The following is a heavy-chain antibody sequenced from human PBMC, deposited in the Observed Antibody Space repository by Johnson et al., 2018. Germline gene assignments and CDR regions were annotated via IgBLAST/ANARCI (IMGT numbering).Heavy chain of an antibody. CDR1: GFTFSSYG. CDR3: AKDRMGDFWGGFIAGFDI. J-gene: IGHJ3*02. Sequence: QVQLVESGGGVVQPGRSLRLSCAASGFTFSSYGMHWVRQAPGKGLEWVAVISYDGSNKYYVDSVKGRFTISRDNSKNTLYLQMNSLRAEDTAVYYCAKDRMGDFWGGFIAGFDIWGQGTMVTVSS. D-gene: IGHD3-3*01. V-gene: IGHV3-30*18. CDR2: ISYDGSNK.